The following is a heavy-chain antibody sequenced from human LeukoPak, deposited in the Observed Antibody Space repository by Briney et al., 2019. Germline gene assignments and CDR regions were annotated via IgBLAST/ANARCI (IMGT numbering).Heavy chain of an antibody. CDR2: ISYSGST. V-gene: IGHV4-59*08. J-gene: IGHJ5*02. CDR3: ARHSICFDP. CDR1: GGSISSYY. Sequence: NPSETLSLTCTVSGGSISSYYWSWIRQPPGKGLEWIGYISYSGSTNYNPSLKSRVTISVDTSKNQFSLKLTSVTAADTAVYYCARHSICFDPWGQGTLVSVSS.